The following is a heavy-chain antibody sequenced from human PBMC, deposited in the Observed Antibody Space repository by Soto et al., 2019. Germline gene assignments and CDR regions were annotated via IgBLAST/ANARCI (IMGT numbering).Heavy chain of an antibody. CDR2: IYYSGST. D-gene: IGHD3-22*01. Sequence: QVQLQESGPGLVKPSQTLSLTCTVSGGSISSGDYYWSWIRQPPGKGLEWIGYIYYSGSTYYNPSLKSRVTISVDTSKNQFSLKLISVTAADTAVYYCARGTYYYDSSGYETNWFDPWGQGTLVTVSS. V-gene: IGHV4-30-4*01. CDR1: GGSISSGDYY. J-gene: IGHJ5*02. CDR3: ARGTYYYDSSGYETNWFDP.